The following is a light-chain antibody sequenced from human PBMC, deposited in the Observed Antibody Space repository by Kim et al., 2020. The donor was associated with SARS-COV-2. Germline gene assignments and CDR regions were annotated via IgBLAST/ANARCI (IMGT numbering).Light chain of an antibody. CDR2: EDN. J-gene: IGLJ2*01. CDR1: SGSIASNY. CDR3: QSYDRNNHVV. Sequence: NFMLTQPHSVSDSPGKTVTISCTGSSGSIASNYVQWYQQRPGSAPTSVIYEDNQRPSGVPDRFSGSIDSSSNSASLTISGLQTEDEADYYCQSYDRNNHVVFDGGTQLTVL. V-gene: IGLV6-57*02.